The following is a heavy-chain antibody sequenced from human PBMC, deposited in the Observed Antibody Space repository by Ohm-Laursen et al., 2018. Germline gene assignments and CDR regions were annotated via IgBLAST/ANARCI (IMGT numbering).Heavy chain of an antibody. V-gene: IGHV4-31*03. CDR2: IYYSGST. CDR3: ARVRGYDILTGYFIDY. J-gene: IGHJ4*02. CDR1: GGSISSGGYY. D-gene: IGHD3-9*01. Sequence: TLSLTCTVSGGSISSGGYYWSWIRQHPGKGLEWIGYIYYSGSTYYNPSLKSRVTISVDTSKNQFSLKLSSVTAADTAVYYCARVRGYDILTGYFIDYWGQGTLVTVSS.